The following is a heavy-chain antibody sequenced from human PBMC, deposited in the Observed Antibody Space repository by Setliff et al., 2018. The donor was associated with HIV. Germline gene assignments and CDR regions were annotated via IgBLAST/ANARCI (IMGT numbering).Heavy chain of an antibody. CDR2: IYYSGST. J-gene: IGHJ4*02. V-gene: IGHV4-39*02. D-gene: IGHD6-25*01. CDR3: ARDVGSSAWPFDY. Sequence: PSETLSLTCTVSGGSISDYSDYWGWIRQPPGKGLEWIGNIYYSGSTYYNPSLKSRVTMSVDTSKNQFSLKLSSVTAADTAVYYCARDVGSSAWPFDYWGQGALVTVSS. CDR1: GGSISDYSDY.